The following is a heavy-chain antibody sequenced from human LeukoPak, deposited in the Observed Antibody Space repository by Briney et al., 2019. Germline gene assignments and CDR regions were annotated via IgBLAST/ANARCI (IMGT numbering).Heavy chain of an antibody. Sequence: GASVKVSCKASGYTFTVHYIHWVRQAPGQGPEWMGWINPNSGDANYPQKFQGRVTMTRDTSISTAYMEMSSLRSDYTAVYFCARDKGSGYLPFDFWGQGTLVTVSS. D-gene: IGHD5-18*01. CDR3: ARDKGSGYLPFDF. V-gene: IGHV1-2*02. CDR2: INPNSGDA. J-gene: IGHJ4*02. CDR1: GYTFTVHY.